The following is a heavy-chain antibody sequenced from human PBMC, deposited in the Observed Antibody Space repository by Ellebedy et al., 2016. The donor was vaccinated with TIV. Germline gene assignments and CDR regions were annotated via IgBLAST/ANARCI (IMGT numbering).Heavy chain of an antibody. CDR2: IYYSGST. CDR3: ARAGRWRGWPRGGFDY. D-gene: IGHD6-19*01. J-gene: IGHJ4*02. V-gene: IGHV4-39*07. CDR1: GGSISSSSYY. Sequence: GSLRLXCTVSGGSISSSSYYWGWIRQPPGKGLEWIGSIYYSGSTYYNPSLKSRVTISVDRSKNQFSLKLSSVTAADTAVYYCARAGRWRGWPRGGFDYWGQGTLVTVSS.